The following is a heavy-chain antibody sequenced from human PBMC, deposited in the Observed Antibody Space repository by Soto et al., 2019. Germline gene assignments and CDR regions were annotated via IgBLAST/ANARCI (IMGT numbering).Heavy chain of an antibody. CDR3: ARVGVAAAGRPLDY. CDR1: GGTFSSYA. D-gene: IGHD6-13*01. Sequence: GASVKVSCKASGGTFSSYAISWVRQAPGQGLEWMGGIIPIFGTANYAQKFQGRVTITADESTSTAYMELSSLRSEDTAVYYCARVGVAAAGRPLDYWGQGTLVTVSS. J-gene: IGHJ4*02. CDR2: IIPIFGTA. V-gene: IGHV1-69*13.